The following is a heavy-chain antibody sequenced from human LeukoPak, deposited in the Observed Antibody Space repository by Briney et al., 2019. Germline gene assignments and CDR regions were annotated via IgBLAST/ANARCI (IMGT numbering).Heavy chain of an antibody. CDR1: GGTFSSYA. J-gene: IGHJ3*02. CDR3: ARESRMDSSGNDAFDI. D-gene: IGHD3-22*01. V-gene: IGHV1-2*02. Sequence: ASVKVSCKASGGTFSSYAISWVRQAPGQGLEWMGWINPNSGGTNYAQKFQGRVTMTRDTSISTAYMELSRLRSDDTAVYYCARESRMDSSGNDAFDIWGQGTMVTVSS. CDR2: INPNSGGT.